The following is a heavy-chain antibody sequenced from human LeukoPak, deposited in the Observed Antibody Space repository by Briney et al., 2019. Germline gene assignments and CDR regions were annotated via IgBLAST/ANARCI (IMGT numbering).Heavy chain of an antibody. D-gene: IGHD3-22*01. CDR2: IRSKANSYAT. J-gene: IGHJ4*02. V-gene: IGHV3-73*01. CDR1: GFTFSGSA. CDR3: TRINYYDSSGYPY. Sequence: GGSLRLSCAASGFTFSGSAMHWVRQASGKGLEWVGRIRSKANSYATAYAASVKGRFTISRDDSKNTAYLQMNSLKTEDTAVYYCTRINYYDSSGYPYWGQGTLVTVSS.